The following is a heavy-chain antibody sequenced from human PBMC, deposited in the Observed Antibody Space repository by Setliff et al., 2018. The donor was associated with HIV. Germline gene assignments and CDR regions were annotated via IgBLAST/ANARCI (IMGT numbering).Heavy chain of an antibody. V-gene: IGHV3-7*01. J-gene: IGHJ6*02. D-gene: IGHD3-10*01. CDR1: RFDFNNYW. CDR3: ARKLRPGHGVDV. CDR2: IGQDGSEK. Sequence: GGSLRLSCAASRFDFNNYWMCWVRQAPGKGLEWVANIGQDGSEKNYVDSVKGRFAISRDNAKNSMDLQMNSLRAEDTAIYYCARKLRPGHGVDVWGQGTTVTVSS.